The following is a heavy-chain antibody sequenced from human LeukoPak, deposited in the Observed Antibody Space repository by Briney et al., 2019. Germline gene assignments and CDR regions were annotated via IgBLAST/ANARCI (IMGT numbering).Heavy chain of an antibody. CDR2: IYPSGST. Sequence: SETLSLTCTVSDGSISSYYWSWIRQPAGKELEWIGRIYPSGSTNYNPSLKSRVTMSVDTSKNQFSLKLSSVTAADTAVYYCARTSSNSWSYGMNVWGQGTTVTVSS. V-gene: IGHV4-4*07. CDR3: ARTSSNSWSYGMNV. D-gene: IGHD6-13*01. CDR1: DGSISSYY. J-gene: IGHJ6*02.